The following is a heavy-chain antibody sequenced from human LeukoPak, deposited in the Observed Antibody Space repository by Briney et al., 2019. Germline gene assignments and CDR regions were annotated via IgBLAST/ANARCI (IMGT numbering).Heavy chain of an antibody. D-gene: IGHD4-11*01. CDR1: GYTVTRYG. CDR2: SSTYSGNT. CDR3: ARGSVTLDD. V-gene: IGHV1-18*01. Sequence: GASVKVSCKAAGYTVTRYGISWVRQAPGQGLERMGWSSTYSGNTNYAQKLPGRVTMTTDTSTSTAYMELRSLRSDDTALYYCARGSVTLDDWGQGTLVTVSS. J-gene: IGHJ4*02.